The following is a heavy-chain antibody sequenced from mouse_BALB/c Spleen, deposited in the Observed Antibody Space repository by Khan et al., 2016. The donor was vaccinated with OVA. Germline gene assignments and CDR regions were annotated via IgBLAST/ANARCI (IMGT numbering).Heavy chain of an antibody. J-gene: IGHJ3*01. D-gene: IGHD2-4*01. Sequence: VQLQESGPGLVQPSQSLSITCTVSGFSLSNYSVHWVRQSPGKGLEWLGVIWSAGSTDYNAVFISRLTISKDNSRSQVFFKMNSLQPNDTAIYYAARRGYDYGRGALFAYWGQGTLVTVSA. CDR2: IWSAGST. CDR1: GFSLSNYS. V-gene: IGHV2-2*02. CDR3: ARRGYDYGRGALFAY.